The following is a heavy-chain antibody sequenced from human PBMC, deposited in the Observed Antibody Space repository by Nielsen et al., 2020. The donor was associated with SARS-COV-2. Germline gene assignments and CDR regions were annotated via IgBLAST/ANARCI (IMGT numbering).Heavy chain of an antibody. CDR2: VSGNVAQTT. V-gene: IGHV3-23*01. CDR1: GFTFSAYA. Sequence: GGSLRLSCAASGFTFSAYAMIWVRQAAGKGLEWVSAVSGNVAQTTYYADSVKGRFTISRDNAKNSLYLQMNSLRAEDTALYYCAKDIGWGFGEPENRYYFDYWGQGTLVTVSS. J-gene: IGHJ4*02. D-gene: IGHD3-10*01. CDR3: AKDIGWGFGEPENRYYFDY.